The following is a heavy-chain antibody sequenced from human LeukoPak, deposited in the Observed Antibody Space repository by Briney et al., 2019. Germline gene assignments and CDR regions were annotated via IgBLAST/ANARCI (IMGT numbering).Heavy chain of an antibody. V-gene: IGHV3-23*01. CDR2: ISGSGGST. Sequence: GGSLRLSCAASGFTFSSYAMSWVRQAPGKGLEWVSAISGSGGSTYYADSVKGRFTISRDNSKNTLYLQMNSLRAEDTAVYYCAKEPHYYDSSGYYYRADAFDIWGQGTMVTVSS. D-gene: IGHD3-22*01. CDR3: AKEPHYYDSSGYYYRADAFDI. J-gene: IGHJ3*02. CDR1: GFTFSSYA.